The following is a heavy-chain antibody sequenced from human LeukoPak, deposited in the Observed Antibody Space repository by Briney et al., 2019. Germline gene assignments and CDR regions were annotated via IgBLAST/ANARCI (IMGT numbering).Heavy chain of an antibody. J-gene: IGHJ4*02. V-gene: IGHV1-8*01. D-gene: IGHD1-1*01. Sequence: ASVKVSCKASGYTFTSYDINWARQAAGQGLEWMGWMNPNTGNSGYAQRFQGRVTLTRDTSIDTAYMELSSLGSEDTAVYYCARAGPENLNWRYYIDFWGQGILVTVSS. CDR1: GYTFTSYD. CDR2: MNPNTGNS. CDR3: ARAGPENLNWRYYIDF.